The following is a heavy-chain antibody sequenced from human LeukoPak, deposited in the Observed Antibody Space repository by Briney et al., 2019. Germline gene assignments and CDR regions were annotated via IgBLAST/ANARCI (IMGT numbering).Heavy chain of an antibody. CDR3: ARVSLRIDYYYYYGMDV. D-gene: IGHD3-10*01. Sequence: ASVTVSCTASGYTFTSYGISWVRKAPRQGLERMGWINAYNGNTNYAQKLHGRVTMTTDTSTSTAYMELRSLRSDDTAVYYCARVSLRIDYYYYYGMDVWGQGTTVTVSS. CDR2: INAYNGNT. V-gene: IGHV1-18*01. CDR1: GYTFTSYG. J-gene: IGHJ6*02.